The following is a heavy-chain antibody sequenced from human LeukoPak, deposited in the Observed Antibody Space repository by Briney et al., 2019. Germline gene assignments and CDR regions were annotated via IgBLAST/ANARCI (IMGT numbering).Heavy chain of an antibody. CDR2: IKPDGSAT. CDR3: ARYCSSTSCTEYFQY. J-gene: IGHJ1*01. V-gene: IGHV3-7*03. CDR1: GFTFSNYW. Sequence: GGSLRLSCTTSGFTFSNYWMTWVRQAPGKGLEWVANIKPDGSATYYADSVKGRFTISRDNAEKSLYLHMHYLRVEDTAVHYCARYCSSTSCTEYFQYWGQGTLVTVSS. D-gene: IGHD2-2*01.